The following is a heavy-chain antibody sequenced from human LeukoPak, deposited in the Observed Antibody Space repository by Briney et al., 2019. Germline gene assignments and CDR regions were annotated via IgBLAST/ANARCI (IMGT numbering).Heavy chain of an antibody. D-gene: IGHD3-22*01. CDR2: MYYSGST. J-gene: IGHJ4*02. CDR3: AREAYYYDSSGSFIPNYFDY. Sequence: PSETLSLTCTVSGGSISSGTYYWSWIRQRPGKGLEWIGYMYYSGSTYYNPSLKSRVTISVDTSKNQFSLKLSSVTAADTAVYYCAREAYYYDSSGSFIPNYFDYWGQGTLVTVSS. V-gene: IGHV4-31*03. CDR1: GGSISSGTYY.